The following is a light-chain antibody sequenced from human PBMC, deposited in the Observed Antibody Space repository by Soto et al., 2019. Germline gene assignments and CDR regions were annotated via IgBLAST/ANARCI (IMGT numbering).Light chain of an antibody. J-gene: IGKJ2*01. V-gene: IGKV3-15*01. Sequence: EIVMTQSPVALSVSPGESAALSCRASQSVGRNFAWYQQRPGQAPRVLIYGTSTRATGVPARFSGSGSGTDFTLTISSLQSEDFAVYYCQQYNKWPYTFGQGTRLGIK. CDR3: QQYNKWPYT. CDR1: QSVGRN. CDR2: GTS.